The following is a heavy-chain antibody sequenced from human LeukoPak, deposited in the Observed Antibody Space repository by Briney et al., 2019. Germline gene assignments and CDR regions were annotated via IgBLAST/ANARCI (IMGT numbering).Heavy chain of an antibody. CDR2: ISAGGGSI. J-gene: IGHJ5*02. V-gene: IGHV3-23*01. Sequence: GGSLRLSCAASGFTFSSSAMSWVRQVPGKGLEWVSLISAGGGSIYYIDSVKGRFIISRDNSKNTLYLQMNSLRVEDTAVYYRTKDFAVASYNWFDPWGQGTLVTVSS. CDR3: TKDFAVASYNWFDP. CDR1: GFTFSSSA. D-gene: IGHD5-12*01.